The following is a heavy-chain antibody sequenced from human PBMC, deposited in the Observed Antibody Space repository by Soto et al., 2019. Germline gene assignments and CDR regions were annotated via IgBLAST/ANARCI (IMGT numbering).Heavy chain of an antibody. CDR2: IYYSGST. J-gene: IGHJ6*02. D-gene: IGHD3-9*01. CDR3: ASGLSGLRYFDWSPYYYGMDV. CDR1: GGSISSYY. V-gene: IGHV4-59*08. Sequence: SETLSLTCTVSGGSISSYYWSWIRQPPGKGLEWIGYIYYSGSTNYNPSLKSRVTISVDTSKSQFSLKLSSVTAADTAVYYCASGLSGLRYFDWSPYYYGMDVWGQGNTVTVSS.